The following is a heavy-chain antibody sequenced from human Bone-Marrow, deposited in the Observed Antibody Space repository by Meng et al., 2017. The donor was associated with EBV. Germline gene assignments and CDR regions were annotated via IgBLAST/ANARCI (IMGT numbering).Heavy chain of an antibody. V-gene: IGHV1-69*01. CDR2: IIPIFGTA. J-gene: IGHJ5*02. D-gene: IGHD3-22*01. Sequence: QGGVVESGAEVKRPGSSVKVSCKASGGTFSSYAISWVRQAPGQGLEWMGGIIPIFGTANYAQKFQGRVTITADESTSTAYMELSSLRSEDTAVYYCARGYYDSSGSYDWFDPWGQGTLVTVSS. CDR3: ARGYYDSSGSYDWFDP. CDR1: GGTFSSYA.